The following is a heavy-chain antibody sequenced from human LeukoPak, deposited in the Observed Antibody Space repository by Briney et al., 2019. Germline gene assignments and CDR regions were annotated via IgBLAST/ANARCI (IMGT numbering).Heavy chain of an antibody. Sequence: GESLKISCKGSGYSFTSYWISWVRQMPGKDLEWMGIIYPGDSDTRYSPSFQGQVTISADKSISTAYLQWSSPKASDTAMYYCARQGECLQYYYFDFWGQGTLVTVSS. J-gene: IGHJ4*02. V-gene: IGHV5-51*01. CDR3: ARQGECLQYYYFDF. CDR2: IYPGDSDT. D-gene: IGHD5-24*01. CDR1: GYSFTSYW.